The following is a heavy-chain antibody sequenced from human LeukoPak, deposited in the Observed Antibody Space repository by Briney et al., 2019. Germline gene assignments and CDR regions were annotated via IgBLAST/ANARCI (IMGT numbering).Heavy chain of an antibody. CDR2: ISPNSGGT. CDR3: ARERGTYYSIDY. V-gene: IGHV1-2*06. J-gene: IGHJ4*02. D-gene: IGHD1-26*01. Sequence: ASVKVSCTASGYSFIDYYLYWVRQAPGQGLEWMGRISPNSGGTNYAQKFQGRVTMTRDTSTSTTFMELSGLKVDDTAVYFCARERGTYYSIDYWGQGTLVTVSS. CDR1: GYSFIDYY.